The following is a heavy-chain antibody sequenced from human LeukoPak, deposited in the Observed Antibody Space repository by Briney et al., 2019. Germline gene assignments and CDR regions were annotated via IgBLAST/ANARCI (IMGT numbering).Heavy chain of an antibody. D-gene: IGHD2-2*01. CDR2: ISFDGSNQ. J-gene: IGHJ6*04. CDR3: AKADCSSTSCYFYFYYGMDV. V-gene: IGHV3-30*18. CDR1: GFTFSSFG. Sequence: PGRSLRLSGAASGFTFSSFGMHWVRQAPGQGLEWVAVISFDGSNQYYADSVKGRFTIYRDNFKNTVYLQMNSLSAEETAVYYCAKADCSSTSCYFYFYYGMDVWAERPTVTVSS.